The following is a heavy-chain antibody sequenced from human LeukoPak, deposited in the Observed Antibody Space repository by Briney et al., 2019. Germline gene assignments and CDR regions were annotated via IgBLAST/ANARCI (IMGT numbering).Heavy chain of an antibody. Sequence: SETLSLTCTVSGGSISSYYWSWIRQPAGKGLEWIGRIYTSGSTNYNPSLNSRVTMSVDTSKNQFSLKLSSVTAADTAVYYCARCIAVAAFFDYWGQGTLVTVSS. CDR3: ARCIAVAAFFDY. J-gene: IGHJ4*02. CDR2: IYTSGST. D-gene: IGHD6-19*01. CDR1: GGSISSYY. V-gene: IGHV4-4*07.